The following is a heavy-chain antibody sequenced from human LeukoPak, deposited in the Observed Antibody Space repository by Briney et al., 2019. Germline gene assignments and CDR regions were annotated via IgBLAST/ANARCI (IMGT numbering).Heavy chain of an antibody. V-gene: IGHV3-23*01. CDR2: ITGRGDAT. CDR1: DFSFITYA. CDR3: AELGITMIGGV. J-gene: IGHJ6*04. D-gene: IGHD3-10*02. Sequence: GGSLRLSCAGSDFSFITYAMSWVRQAPGKGLEWVSSITGRGDATYYADSVKGRFTISRDNAKNSLYLQMNSLRAEDTAVYYCAELGITMIGGVWGKGTTVTISS.